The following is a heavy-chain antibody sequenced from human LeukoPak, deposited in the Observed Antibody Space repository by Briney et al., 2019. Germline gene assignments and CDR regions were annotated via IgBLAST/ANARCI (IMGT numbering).Heavy chain of an antibody. CDR3: AKGGYYDSSGLADY. J-gene: IGHJ4*02. CDR2: IWYDGSNK. D-gene: IGHD3-22*01. Sequence: GGSLRLSCAASGFTFSSYGMHWVRQAPGKGLEWVAVIWYDGSNKYYADSVKGRFTISRDNSKNTLYLQMNSLRAEDTALYYCAKGGYYDSSGLADYWGQGTLVTVSS. V-gene: IGHV3-33*06. CDR1: GFTFSSYG.